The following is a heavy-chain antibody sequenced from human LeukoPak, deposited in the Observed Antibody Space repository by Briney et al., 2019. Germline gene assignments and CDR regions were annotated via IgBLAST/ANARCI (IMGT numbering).Heavy chain of an antibody. CDR3: ARDLRYYYDSSGYYRPYYYYYMDV. D-gene: IGHD3-22*01. CDR2: INPNSGGT. J-gene: IGHJ6*03. V-gene: IGHV1-2*02. Sequence: ASVKVSCKAAEYTFSGYYMHWVRQAPGQGLEWMGWINPNSGGTNYAQKFQGRVTMTRDTSISTAYMELSRLRSDDTAVYYCARDLRYYYDSSGYYRPYYYYYMDVWGKGTTVTISS. CDR1: EYTFSGYY.